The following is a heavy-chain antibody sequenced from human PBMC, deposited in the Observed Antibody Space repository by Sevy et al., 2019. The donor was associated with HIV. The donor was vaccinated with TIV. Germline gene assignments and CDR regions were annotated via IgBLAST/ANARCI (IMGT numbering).Heavy chain of an antibody. CDR2: IRQDGGEK. Sequence: GRSLRLSCAVSGFTFRNFWMSWVRQAPGKGLEWVANIRQDGGEKYYVDSVRGRFTISRDNAKNSLFLQLNSLRADDTAIYYCAKSYFGSGTSYGMDLWGRGTTVTVSS. CDR1: GFTFRNFW. CDR3: AKSYFGSGTSYGMDL. D-gene: IGHD3-10*01. V-gene: IGHV3-7*01. J-gene: IGHJ6*02.